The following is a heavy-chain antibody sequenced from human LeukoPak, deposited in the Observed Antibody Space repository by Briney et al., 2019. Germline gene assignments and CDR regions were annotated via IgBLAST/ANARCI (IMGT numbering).Heavy chain of an antibody. CDR2: MNPNSGNT. CDR3: ARGRSGRPLYYYYMDV. D-gene: IGHD6-25*01. Sequence: WASVTVSCKASGYTFTSYDINWVRQAAGQGLEWMGWMNPNSGNTGYAQKFQGRVTMTRNTSISTAYMELSSLRSEDTAVYYCARGRSGRPLYYYYMDVWGKGTTVTVSS. V-gene: IGHV1-8*01. J-gene: IGHJ6*03. CDR1: GYTFTSYD.